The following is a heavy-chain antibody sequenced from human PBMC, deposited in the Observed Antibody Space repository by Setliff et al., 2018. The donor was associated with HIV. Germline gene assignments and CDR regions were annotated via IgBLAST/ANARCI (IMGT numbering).Heavy chain of an antibody. CDR1: GGIFSSYA. D-gene: IGHD1-26*01. CDR2: IIPILGSI. V-gene: IGHV1-69*10. CDR3: ATWKVGATHYFDY. Sequence: SVKVSCKASGGIFSSYALSWVRQAPGQGLEWMGGIIPILGSIDYAQKFQGRVTMTEDTSTDTAYMELSSLRSEDTAVYYCATWKVGATHYFDYWGQGTLVTVSS. J-gene: IGHJ4*02.